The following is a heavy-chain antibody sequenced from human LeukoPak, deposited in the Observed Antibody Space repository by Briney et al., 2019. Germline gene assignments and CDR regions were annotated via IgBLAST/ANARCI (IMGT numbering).Heavy chain of an antibody. Sequence: SETLSLTCAVYGGSFCGYYWNWIRQPPGKGLEWIGEINHSGSTNYNPSPKSRVTISVDTSKKQFSLKLSSVTAADTAVYYCAKIRGYSGYDYGYWGQGTLVTVSS. CDR1: GGSFCGYY. CDR3: AKIRGYSGYDYGY. D-gene: IGHD5-12*01. CDR2: INHSGST. V-gene: IGHV4-34*01. J-gene: IGHJ4*02.